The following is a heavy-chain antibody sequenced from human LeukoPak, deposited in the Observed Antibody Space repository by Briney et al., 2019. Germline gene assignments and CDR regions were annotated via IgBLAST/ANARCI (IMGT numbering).Heavy chain of an antibody. CDR1: GFTFSNYW. V-gene: IGHV3-7*05. CDR2: IKQDGSEK. CDR3: VRRRATSCCYTFDY. J-gene: IGHJ4*02. Sequence: PRGSLRLSCAASGFTFSNYWMTWVRQSPGKGLEWVANIKQDGSEKYHVDSVKGRFTISRDNAKNSLYLQVNSLRAEDTAVYYCVRRRATSCCYTFDYWGQGTLVTVSS. D-gene: IGHD2-2*01.